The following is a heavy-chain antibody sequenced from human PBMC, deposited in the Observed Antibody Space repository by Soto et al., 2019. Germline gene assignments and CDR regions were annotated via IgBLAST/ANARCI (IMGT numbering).Heavy chain of an antibody. CDR3: ARDGGWYRGVYYGMDV. CDR1: GGSISSYY. J-gene: IGHJ6*02. CDR2: IYYSGST. D-gene: IGHD6-19*01. Sequence: ETLSLTCTVSGGSISSYYWSWIRQPPGKGLEWIGYIYYSGSTNYNPSLKSRVTISVDTSKNQFSLKLSSVTAADTAVHYCARDGGWYRGVYYGMDVWGQGTTVTVSS. V-gene: IGHV4-59*01.